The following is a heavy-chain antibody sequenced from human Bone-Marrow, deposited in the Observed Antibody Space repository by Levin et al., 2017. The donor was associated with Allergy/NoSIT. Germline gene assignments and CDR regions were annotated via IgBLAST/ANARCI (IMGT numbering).Heavy chain of an antibody. Sequence: RGESLKISCKGSGYSFSSYWINWVRQVPGKGLEWMGRIDPSDSYTNYSPSFQGHVTISADKSISTAYLQWSSLKASDTAMYYCARRGDSGYESNYYSYDMDVWGQGTTVTVSS. J-gene: IGHJ6*02. CDR2: IDPSDSYT. CDR1: GYSFSSYW. D-gene: IGHD5-12*01. CDR3: ARRGDSGYESNYYSYDMDV. V-gene: IGHV5-10-1*01.